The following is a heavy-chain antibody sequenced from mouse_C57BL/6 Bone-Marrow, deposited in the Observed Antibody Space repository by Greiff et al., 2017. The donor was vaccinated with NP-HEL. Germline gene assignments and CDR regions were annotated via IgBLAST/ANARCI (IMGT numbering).Heavy chain of an antibody. CDR2: IAPETGGT. CDR1: GYTFTDYE. Sequence: QVQLQQSGAELVRPGASVTLSCKASGYTFTDYEMHWVKQTPVHGLEWIGAIAPETGGTAYNQKFKGKAILTADKSSSTAYMELRSLTSEDSAVYYCTRRGVSDYGYFDVWGTGTTVTVSS. V-gene: IGHV1-15*01. CDR3: TRRGVSDYGYFDV. J-gene: IGHJ1*03.